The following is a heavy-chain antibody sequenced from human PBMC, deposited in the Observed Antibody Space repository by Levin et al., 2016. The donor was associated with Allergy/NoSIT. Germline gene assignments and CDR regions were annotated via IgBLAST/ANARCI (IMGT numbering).Heavy chain of an antibody. Sequence: GESLKISCAASGFTFGNYAMTWVRRAPGKGLEWVSAISGGGISTFYADSVQGRFTISRDDSKNILYLQMTSLRVEDTAVYRCAKVQGHIAGDVSSSWEDSECFHHWGQGTRVTVSS. D-gene: IGHD6-13*01. CDR1: GFTFGNYA. CDR3: AKVQGHIAGDVSSSWEDSECFHH. CDR2: ISGGGIST. J-gene: IGHJ1*01. V-gene: IGHV3-23*01.